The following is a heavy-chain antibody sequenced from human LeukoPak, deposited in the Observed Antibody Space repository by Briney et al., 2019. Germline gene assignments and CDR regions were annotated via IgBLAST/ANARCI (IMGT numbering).Heavy chain of an antibody. Sequence: MSSETLSLNCTVSGDSIKSDSYYWGWIRQPPGKGLEWIGTIYYSGSTYYNPSLKSRVTISVDTSKNQFSVKLSSVTAADTALYYCARHKEDFHDSSGPNFWYFDLWGRGTLVTVSS. CDR2: IYYSGST. D-gene: IGHD3-22*01. CDR1: GDSIKSDSYY. CDR3: ARHKEDFHDSSGPNFWYFDL. J-gene: IGHJ2*01. V-gene: IGHV4-39*01.